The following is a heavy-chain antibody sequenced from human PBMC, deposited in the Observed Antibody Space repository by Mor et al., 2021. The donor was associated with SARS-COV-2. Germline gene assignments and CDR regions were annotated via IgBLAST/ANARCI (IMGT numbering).Heavy chain of an antibody. Sequence: KHSGSTNYNPSLKSRVTISVDTSKNQFSLKLSSVTAADTAVYYCARGYIVVVVAATGTGYYYYGMDVWGQGTTVTV. D-gene: IGHD2-15*01. J-gene: IGHJ6*02. V-gene: IGHV4-34*01. CDR2: KHSGST. CDR3: ARGYIVVVVAATGTGYYYYGMDV.